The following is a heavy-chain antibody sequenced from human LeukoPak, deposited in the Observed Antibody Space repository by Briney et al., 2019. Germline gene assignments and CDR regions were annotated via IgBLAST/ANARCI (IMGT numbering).Heavy chain of an antibody. CDR1: GFTFSSYG. V-gene: IGHV3-30*03. CDR2: ISYDGSNK. Sequence: GGSLRLSCAASGFTFSSYGMHWVRQAPGKGLEWVAVISYDGSNKYYPDSVKGRFTISRDNSKNTLYLQMNSLRAEDTAVYYCASTETPYYYDSNGFYPYYFDYWGQGTLVTVSS. J-gene: IGHJ4*02. CDR3: ASTETPYYYDSNGFYPYYFDY. D-gene: IGHD3-22*01.